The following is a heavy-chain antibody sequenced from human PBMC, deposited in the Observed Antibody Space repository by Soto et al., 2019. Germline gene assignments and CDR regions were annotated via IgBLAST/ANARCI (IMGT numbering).Heavy chain of an antibody. J-gene: IGHJ3*02. CDR2: INHSGST. CDR1: GGSFSGYY. D-gene: IGHD2-15*01. Sequence: SETLSLTCAVYGGSFSGYYWSWIRQPPGKGLEWIGEINHSGSTNYNPSLKSRVTISVDTSKNQFSLKLSSVTAADTAVYYCARGVKGYCSGGSCYFFTVREAQRIDAFDIWGQGTMVTVSS. CDR3: ARGVKGYCSGGSCYFFTVREAQRIDAFDI. V-gene: IGHV4-34*01.